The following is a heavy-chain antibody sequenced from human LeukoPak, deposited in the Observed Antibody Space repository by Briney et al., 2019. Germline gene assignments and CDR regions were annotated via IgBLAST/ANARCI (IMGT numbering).Heavy chain of an antibody. Sequence: PSETLSLTCAVSGGSISSSNWWSWVRQPPGKGLEWIGEIYHSGSTNYNPSLKSRVTISVDKSKNQFSLKLSSVTAADTAVYYCARSEDSSGWYFRNWGQGTLVTVSS. J-gene: IGHJ4*02. V-gene: IGHV4-4*02. CDR3: ARSEDSSGWYFRN. D-gene: IGHD6-19*01. CDR2: IYHSGST. CDR1: GGSISSSNW.